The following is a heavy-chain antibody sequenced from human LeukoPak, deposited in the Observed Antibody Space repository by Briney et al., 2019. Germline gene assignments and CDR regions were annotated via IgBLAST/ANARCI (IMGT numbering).Heavy chain of an antibody. V-gene: IGHV4-59*01. Sequence: ASETLSLTCTVSGDSITSYYWNWIRQPPGKGLEWIGHIYHSGSTNYNPSLKSRVTTSVDTSKNQISLKLSSVTAADTAVYYCARPASAYYANEGFDIWGQGTMVTVSS. CDR1: GDSITSYY. J-gene: IGHJ3*02. D-gene: IGHD3-3*01. CDR3: ARPASAYYANEGFDI. CDR2: IYHSGST.